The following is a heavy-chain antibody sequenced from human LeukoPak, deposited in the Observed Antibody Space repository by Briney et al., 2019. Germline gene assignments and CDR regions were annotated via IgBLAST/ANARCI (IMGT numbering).Heavy chain of an antibody. CDR1: GFTFSNYG. D-gene: IGHD3-10*01. CDR3: ARDSFYGSGNLNYYGMDV. Sequence: GGSLRLSCAASGFTFSNYGMHWVRQAPGKGLEWMAVIWYDGSNKYYADSVKGRFTISRDSSKNTLYLQMNSLRAEDTAVCYCARDSFYGSGNLNYYGMDVWGQGTTVTVSS. J-gene: IGHJ6*02. V-gene: IGHV3-33*01. CDR2: IWYDGSNK.